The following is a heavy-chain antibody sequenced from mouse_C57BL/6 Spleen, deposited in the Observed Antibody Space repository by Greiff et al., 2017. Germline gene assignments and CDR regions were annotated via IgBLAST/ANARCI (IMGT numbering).Heavy chain of an antibody. CDR2: INPNNGGT. D-gene: IGHD1-1*01. V-gene: IGHV1-26*01. CDR1: GYTFTDYY. J-gene: IGHJ1*03. Sequence: EVQLQQSGPELVTPGASVQISCKASGYTFTDYYMNWVKQSHGKSLEWIGDINPNNGGTSYNQKFQGKATLTADKSSSPAYMELRRLRTEDSADYYCARSTTVVAAEYFDDWGTGTTVTVSS. CDR3: ARSTTVVAAEYFDD.